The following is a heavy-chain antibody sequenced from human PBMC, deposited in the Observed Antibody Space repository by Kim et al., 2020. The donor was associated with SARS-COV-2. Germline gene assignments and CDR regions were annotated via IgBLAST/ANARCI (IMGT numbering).Heavy chain of an antibody. Sequence: GGSLRLSCAASGFTFSGSAMHWVRQASGKGLEWVGRIRSKANSYATAYAASVKGRFTISRDDSKNTAYLQMNSLKTEDTAVYYCTRLSHSSSLQSGYWGQGTLVTVSS. J-gene: IGHJ4*02. CDR1: GFTFSGSA. CDR2: IRSKANSYAT. D-gene: IGHD6-6*01. V-gene: IGHV3-73*01. CDR3: TRLSHSSSLQSGY.